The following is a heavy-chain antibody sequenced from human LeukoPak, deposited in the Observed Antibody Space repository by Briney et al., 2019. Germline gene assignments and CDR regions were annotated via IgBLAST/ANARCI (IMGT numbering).Heavy chain of an antibody. J-gene: IGHJ4*02. CDR2: INHSGST. D-gene: IGHD3-22*01. CDR3: ARTKSSGSYPDY. CDR1: GGSFSGYY. Sequence: SETLSLTCAVYGGSFSGYYWSWIRQPPGKGLEWIGEINHSGSTNYNPSLKSRVTISVDTSKNQFSLKPSSVTAADTAVYYCARTKSSGSYPDYWGQGTLVTVSS. V-gene: IGHV4-34*01.